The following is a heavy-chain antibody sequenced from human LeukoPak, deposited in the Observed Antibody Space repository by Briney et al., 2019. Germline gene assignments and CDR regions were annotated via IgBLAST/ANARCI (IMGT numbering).Heavy chain of an antibody. CDR1: GGSISSSSYY. CDR2: IYYSGST. Sequence: SETLSLTCTVSGGSISSSSYYWGWIRQPPGKGLEWIGSIYYSGSTYYNPSLKSRVTISVDTSKNQFSLKLSSVTAADTAVYYCARQLGAYDSSGLGYYYMDVWGKGTTVTVSS. D-gene: IGHD3-22*01. V-gene: IGHV4-39*01. J-gene: IGHJ6*03. CDR3: ARQLGAYDSSGLGYYYMDV.